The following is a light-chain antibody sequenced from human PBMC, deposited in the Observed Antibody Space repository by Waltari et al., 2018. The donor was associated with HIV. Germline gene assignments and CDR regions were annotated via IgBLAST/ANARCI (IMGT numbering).Light chain of an antibody. J-gene: IGLJ2*01. CDR1: SSDVGGYNY. CDR2: EVS. V-gene: IGLV2-8*01. Sequence: QSALTQPPSASGSPGQSVTISCTGTSSDVGGYNYVSWYQQHPGKVPQLVIYEVSRRPSGVPDRFSGSKSGNTASLTVSGLQAEDEADYYCSSYAGGNTVFGGGTK. CDR3: SSYAGGNTV.